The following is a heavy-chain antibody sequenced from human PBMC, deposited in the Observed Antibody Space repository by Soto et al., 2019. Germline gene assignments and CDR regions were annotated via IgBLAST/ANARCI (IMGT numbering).Heavy chain of an antibody. D-gene: IGHD2-8*02. Sequence: QVQLQQWGAGLLKPSETLSLTCAVYGGSFSGYYWTWIRQPPGTGLEWIGEINHSGSTNYNPSLKSRVTISVGTSKNQCSLKLTSVTAADTAVYYCARDKITGLFDYWGQGTLVTVSS. J-gene: IGHJ4*02. CDR3: ARDKITGLFDY. CDR2: INHSGST. V-gene: IGHV4-34*01. CDR1: GGSFSGYY.